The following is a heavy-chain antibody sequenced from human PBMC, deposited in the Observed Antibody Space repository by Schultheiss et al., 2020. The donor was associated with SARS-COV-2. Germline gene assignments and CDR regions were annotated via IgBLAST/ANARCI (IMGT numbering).Heavy chain of an antibody. D-gene: IGHD6-6*01. J-gene: IGHJ6*02. CDR2: INHGGST. CDR1: GGFLSGYY. CDR3: AREQQLVHFYYYGMDV. Sequence: SETLSLTCAVHGGFLSGYYWSWIRQAPGKGLEWIGEINHGGSTNYNPSLKSRVTISVDTSKNQFSLKLSSVTAADTAVYYCAREQQLVHFYYYGMDVWGQGTTVTVSS. V-gene: IGHV4-34*01.